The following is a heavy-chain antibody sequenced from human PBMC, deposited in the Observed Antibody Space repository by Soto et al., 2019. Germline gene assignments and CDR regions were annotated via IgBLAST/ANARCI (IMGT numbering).Heavy chain of an antibody. CDR1: GYTFTSYA. Sequence: ASVKVSCKASGYTFTSYAMHWVRQAPGQRLEWMGWINAGNGNTKYSQKFQGRVTITRDTSASTAYMELSSLRSEDTAVYYCAREVIVVVPAAICAFFDIWSQGTMVIGSS. CDR3: AREVIVVVPAAICAFFDI. CDR2: INAGNGNT. D-gene: IGHD2-2*01. V-gene: IGHV1-3*01. J-gene: IGHJ3*02.